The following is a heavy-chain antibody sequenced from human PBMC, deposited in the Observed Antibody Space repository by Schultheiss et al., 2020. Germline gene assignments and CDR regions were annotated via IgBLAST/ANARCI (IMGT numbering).Heavy chain of an antibody. V-gene: IGHV4-34*01. D-gene: IGHD4-17*01. J-gene: IGHJ5*02. CDR3: ARATVTWFDP. Sequence: SETLSLTCAVYGGSFSGYYWSWIRQPQGKGLEWIGEINHSGSTNYNPSLKSRVTISVDTSKNQFSLKLSSVTAADTAVYYCARATVTWFDPWGQGTLVTVSS. CDR1: GGSFSGYY. CDR2: INHSGST.